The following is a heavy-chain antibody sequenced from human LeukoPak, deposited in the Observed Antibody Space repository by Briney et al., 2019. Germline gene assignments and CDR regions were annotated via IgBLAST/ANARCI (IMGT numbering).Heavy chain of an antibody. V-gene: IGHV3-74*01. CDR2: INSDGSST. D-gene: IGHD6-25*01. Sequence: QTGGSLRLSCAAFGFTFSSYWMHWVRQAPGKGLVWVSRINSDGSSTTYADSVKGRFTISRDNAKNTLYLQMNSLRAEDTAVYYCATANFHAFEIWGQGTMVTVSS. CDR1: GFTFSSYW. J-gene: IGHJ3*02. CDR3: ATANFHAFEI.